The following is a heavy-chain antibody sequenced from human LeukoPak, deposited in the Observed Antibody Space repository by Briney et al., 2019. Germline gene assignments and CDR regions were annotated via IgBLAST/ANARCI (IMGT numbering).Heavy chain of an antibody. J-gene: IGHJ1*01. CDR1: GFTFSSYA. CDR2: ISGSGGST. V-gene: IGHV3-23*01. D-gene: IGHD3-22*01. Sequence: PGGSLRLSCAASGFTFSSYAMSWVRQAPGKGLEWVSAISGSGGSTYYADSVKGRFTISRDNSKNTLYLQMNSLRAGDTAVYYCAKDDEYYDSSGYYPTTEYFQHWGQGTLVTVSS. CDR3: AKDDEYYDSSGYYPTTEYFQH.